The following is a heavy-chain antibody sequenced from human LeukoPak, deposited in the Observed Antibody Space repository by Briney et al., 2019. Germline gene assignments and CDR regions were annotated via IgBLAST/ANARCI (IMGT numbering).Heavy chain of an antibody. CDR3: ARSPPGSGWYPEYFQH. D-gene: IGHD6-19*01. V-gene: IGHV3-7*01. J-gene: IGHJ1*01. CDR1: GFTFSSYW. Sequence: GGSLRLSCAASGFTFSSYWMSWVRQAPGKGLEWVANIKQDGSEKYYVDSVKGRFTISRDNAKNSLYLQMNSLRAEDTAVYYCARSPPGSGWYPEYFQHWGQGTWSPSPQ. CDR2: IKQDGSEK.